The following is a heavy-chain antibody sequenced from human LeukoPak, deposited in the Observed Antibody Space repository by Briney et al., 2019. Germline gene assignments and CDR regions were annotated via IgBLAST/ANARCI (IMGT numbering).Heavy chain of an antibody. Sequence: GGSLRLSCAASGFTFSSYAMSWVRQAPGKGLEWASAISGSGGSTYYADSVKGRFTISRDNSKNTLYLQMNSLRAVDTAVYYCALGAVADLFDPWGQGTLVTVSS. J-gene: IGHJ5*02. CDR2: ISGSGGST. CDR1: GFTFSSYA. CDR3: ALGAVADLFDP. V-gene: IGHV3-23*01. D-gene: IGHD6-19*01.